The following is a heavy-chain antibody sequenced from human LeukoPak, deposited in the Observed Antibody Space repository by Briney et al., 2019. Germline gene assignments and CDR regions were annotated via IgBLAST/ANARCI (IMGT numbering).Heavy chain of an antibody. CDR1: GFIFSSYG. Sequence: GGSLRLSCAASGFIFSSYGMHWVRQAPGKGLEWVAVISYDGSNKYYADSVKGRFTISRDNSKNTLFLQMNSLRAEDTAVYYCAKKGLDYWGQGTLVNVSS. J-gene: IGHJ4*02. CDR3: AKKGLDY. CDR2: ISYDGSNK. V-gene: IGHV3-30*18.